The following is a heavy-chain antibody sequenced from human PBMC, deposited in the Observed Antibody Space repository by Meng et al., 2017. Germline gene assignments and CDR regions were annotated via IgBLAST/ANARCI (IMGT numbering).Heavy chain of an antibody. CDR2: INTKTGKP. CDR3: ARAHSSGWYSFFDY. CDR1: GYPFSTKV. Sequence: VKLVLLWAECKEPWASVKVSCKASGYPFSTKVMNWVRQAPGQGLEWMGWINTKTGKPTYAQGFTGRLAFSLDTSASTAFLQINSLKAEDTAVYYCARAHSSGWYSFFDYWGQGTLVTVSS. J-gene: IGHJ4*02. D-gene: IGHD6-19*01. V-gene: IGHV7-4-1*02.